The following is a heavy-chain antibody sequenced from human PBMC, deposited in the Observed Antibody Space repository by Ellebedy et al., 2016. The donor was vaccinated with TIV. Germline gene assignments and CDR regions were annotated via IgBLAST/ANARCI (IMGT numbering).Heavy chain of an antibody. D-gene: IGHD1-26*01. CDR3: ARPPIVGGTVAFDY. CDR2: IYYSGST. Sequence: MPSETLSPTCTVSGDSISRGGYYWGWTRQLPGKGLEWIGSIYYSGSTYYNPSLKSRVTISVDTSKNQFSLKLSSVTAADTAAYYCARPPIVGGTVAFDYWGQGILVTVSS. V-gene: IGHV4-39*01. J-gene: IGHJ4*02. CDR1: GDSISRGGYY.